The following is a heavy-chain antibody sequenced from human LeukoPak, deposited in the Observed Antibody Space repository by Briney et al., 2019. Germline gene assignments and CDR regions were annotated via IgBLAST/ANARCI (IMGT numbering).Heavy chain of an antibody. CDR1: GGSISSSSYY. J-gene: IGHJ5*02. CDR3: ARQRSAPHSPHWFDP. Sequence: SETLSLTCTGSGGSISSSSYYWGWIRQPPGKGLERIGSINCGGNTDYNPSLKSRGTISVDTSKNQFSLNLSSVTAADTAVYYCARQRSAPHSPHWFDPWGQGTLVTVSS. CDR2: INCGGNT. D-gene: IGHD2-15*01. V-gene: IGHV4-39*01.